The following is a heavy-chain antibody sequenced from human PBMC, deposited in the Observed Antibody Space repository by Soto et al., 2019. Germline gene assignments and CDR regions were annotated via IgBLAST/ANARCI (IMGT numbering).Heavy chain of an antibody. CDR1: GGSISSYY. D-gene: IGHD3-3*01. J-gene: IGHJ5*02. CDR2: IYYSGST. V-gene: IGHV4-59*01. CDR3: ASSETYYDFWSGYPNWFDP. Sequence: PSETLSLTCTVSGGSISSYYWSWIRQPPGKGLEWIGYIYYSGSTNYNPSLKSRVTISVDTSKNQFSLKLSSVTAADTAVYYCASSETYYDFWSGYPNWFDPWGQGTLVTVSS.